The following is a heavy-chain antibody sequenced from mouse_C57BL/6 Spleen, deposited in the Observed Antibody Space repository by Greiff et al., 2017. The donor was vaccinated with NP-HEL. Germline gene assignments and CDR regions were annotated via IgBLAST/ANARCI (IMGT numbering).Heavy chain of an antibody. J-gene: IGHJ2*01. CDR1: GFTFSSYG. CDR2: ISSGGSYT. Sequence: EVHLVESGGDLVKPGGSLKLSCAASGFTFSSYGMSWVRQTPDKRLEWVATISSGGSYTYYPDSVKGRFTISRDNAKNTLYLQMSSLKSEDTAMYYCARHEVYYGSSYDYFDYWGQGTTLTVSS. V-gene: IGHV5-6*01. CDR3: ARHEVYYGSSYDYFDY. D-gene: IGHD1-1*01.